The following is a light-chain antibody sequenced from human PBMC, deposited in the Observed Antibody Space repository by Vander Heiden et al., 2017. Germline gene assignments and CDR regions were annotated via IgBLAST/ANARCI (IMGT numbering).Light chain of an antibody. CDR1: SPRMFF. J-gene: IGLJ2*01. Sequence: SSEVTQDPAVSVALGQTVMITCPVASPRMFFASWSPHKPGQAPILLTSAHNQRPAGTPDRFSGSSSGNTASLTITGAQAEDEADYYCNGRDSSGNRVVFGGGTKLTVL. CDR3: NGRDSSGNRVV. V-gene: IGLV3-19*01. CDR2: AHN.